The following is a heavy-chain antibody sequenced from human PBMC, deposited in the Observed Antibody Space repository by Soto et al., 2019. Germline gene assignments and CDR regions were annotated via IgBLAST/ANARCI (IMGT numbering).Heavy chain of an antibody. Sequence: SETLSLTCTVSGGSISSGGYYWSWIRQHPGKGLEWIGYIYYSGSTYYNPSLKSRVTISVDTSKNQFSLKLSSVTAADTAVYYCARIRITFGGVIDHWGQGTLVTVSS. CDR2: IYYSGST. J-gene: IGHJ5*02. D-gene: IGHD3-16*01. CDR1: GGSISSGGYY. V-gene: IGHV4-31*03. CDR3: ARIRITFGGVIDH.